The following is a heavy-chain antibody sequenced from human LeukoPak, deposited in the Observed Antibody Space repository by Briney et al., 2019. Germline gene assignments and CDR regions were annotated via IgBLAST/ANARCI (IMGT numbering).Heavy chain of an antibody. CDR2: VSDSSDV. CDR3: ARDGLHTAHFDY. Sequence: GGSLGLSCAASGFTLSTYTMNWGRQAPGKGLEWVSTVSDSSDVHYSDSVKGRFTISRDNARNSLYLQMNSLRDEDTAVYYCARDGLHTAHFDYWGQGTLVTVSS. CDR1: GFTLSTYT. D-gene: IGHD5-18*01. V-gene: IGHV3-48*02. J-gene: IGHJ4*02.